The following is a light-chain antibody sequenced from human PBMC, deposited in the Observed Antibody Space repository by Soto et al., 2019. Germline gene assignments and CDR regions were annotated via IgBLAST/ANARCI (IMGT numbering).Light chain of an antibody. CDR2: DAS. J-gene: IGKJ2*01. Sequence: DIQMTQSPSSLSASVGDRVTITCQASQDISNYLNWYQQKPGKAPKLLIYDASNLETGVPSRFSGSGSGTDVTFTISSLQPEDIATYYCQQYDNLPHTCGQGTKLEIK. CDR1: QDISNY. V-gene: IGKV1-33*01. CDR3: QQYDNLPHT.